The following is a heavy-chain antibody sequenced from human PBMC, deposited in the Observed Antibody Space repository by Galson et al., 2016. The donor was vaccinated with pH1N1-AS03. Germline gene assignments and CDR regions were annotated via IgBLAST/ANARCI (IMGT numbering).Heavy chain of an antibody. Sequence: SLRLSCAASGFTFSSYSVNWVRQAPGKGLEWVSSISSRSSGIYYADSVKGRFTISRDNARRSLYLQMNSLRAEDTAVYYCATNIEQRYTSKGYKFDHWGPGTLVTVSS. CDR3: ATNIEQRYTSKGYKFDH. J-gene: IGHJ5*02. CDR1: GFTFSSYS. V-gene: IGHV3-21*01. D-gene: IGHD6-13*01. CDR2: ISSRSSGI.